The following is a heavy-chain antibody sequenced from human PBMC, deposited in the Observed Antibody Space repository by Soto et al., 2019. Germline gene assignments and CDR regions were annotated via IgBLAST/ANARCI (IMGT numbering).Heavy chain of an antibody. D-gene: IGHD5-12*01. Sequence: EVQLVGSGGGLVQPGGSLRLSCAASGFTFSSYSMNWVRQAPGKGLEWVSYISSSSSTIYYADSVKGRFTISRDNAKNSLYLQMNSLRAADTAVYYCARADSGYAHGYYYYGMDVWGQGTTVTVSS. V-gene: IGHV3-48*01. J-gene: IGHJ6*02. CDR3: ARADSGYAHGYYYYGMDV. CDR1: GFTFSSYS. CDR2: ISSSSSTI.